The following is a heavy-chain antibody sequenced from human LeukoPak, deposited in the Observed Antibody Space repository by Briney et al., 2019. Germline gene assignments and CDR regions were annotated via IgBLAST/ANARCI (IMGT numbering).Heavy chain of an antibody. V-gene: IGHV1-18*01. D-gene: IGHD1-1*01. CDR1: GYTFTDYG. Sequence: GASVKVSCKASGYTFTDYGFSWVRQAPGQGLEWMGWISSFNGNTNYARKFQDRVNMTTDTSTSTAYMDLRSLRSDDTAVYYYARDSWARAYDADYWGQGTLVTVSS. CDR2: ISSFNGNT. J-gene: IGHJ4*02. CDR3: ARDSWARAYDADY.